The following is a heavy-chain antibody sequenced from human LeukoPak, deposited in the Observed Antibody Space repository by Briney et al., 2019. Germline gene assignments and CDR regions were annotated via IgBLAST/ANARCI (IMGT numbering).Heavy chain of an antibody. J-gene: IGHJ6*03. D-gene: IGHD6-13*01. Sequence: GGFLRLSCGASGFTFSNFAMTWVRQAPGRGLEWVSALSGSGFNTYYADSVKGRFTISRDNSKNTLYLQMNSLRAEDTAVYYCAKMAGQQLGDYYMDVWGKGTTLTVSS. CDR2: LSGSGFNT. V-gene: IGHV3-23*01. CDR1: GFTFSNFA. CDR3: AKMAGQQLGDYYMDV.